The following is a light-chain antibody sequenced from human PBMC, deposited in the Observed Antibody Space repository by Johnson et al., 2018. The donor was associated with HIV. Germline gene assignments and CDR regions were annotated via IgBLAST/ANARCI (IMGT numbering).Light chain of an antibody. Sequence: QPVLTQPPSVSAAPGQKVTISCSGSSSNIGNNYVSWYQQLPGTAPKLLIYDNNKRPSGIPDRFSGSKSGTSATLGITGLQTGDEADYYCGTWDSSPSVGVFGTGTKVTVL. CDR1: SSNIGNNY. J-gene: IGLJ1*01. V-gene: IGLV1-51*01. CDR3: GTWDSSPSVGV. CDR2: DNN.